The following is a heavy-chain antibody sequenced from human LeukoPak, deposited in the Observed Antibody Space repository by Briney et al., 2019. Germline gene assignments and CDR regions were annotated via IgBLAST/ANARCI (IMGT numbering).Heavy chain of an antibody. J-gene: IGHJ4*02. CDR3: ARDTEWYGGYYFDY. V-gene: IGHV3-48*03. CDR2: ISSNGSTI. D-gene: IGHD3-3*01. CDR1: GFTFSNYE. Sequence: PGGSLRLSCAASGFTFSNYEMNWVRQAPGKGLEWVSYISSNGSTIYYADSVKGRFTISRDNAKNSLYLQMNSLRAEDTAVYYCARDTEWYGGYYFDYWGQGTLVTVSS.